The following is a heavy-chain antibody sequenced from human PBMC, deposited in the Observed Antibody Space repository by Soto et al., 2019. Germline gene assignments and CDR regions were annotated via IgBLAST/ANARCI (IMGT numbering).Heavy chain of an antibody. CDR3: ARLHCNSPNCVPLDP. D-gene: IGHD2-2*01. CDR1: GGSISSVSYY. Sequence: SETLSLTCSVSGGSISSVSYYWGWIRQPPGKGLEWIGSIYYSGSAYYSPSLKSRVTMPVDTSKNQLSLELRSVTAADTAVYYCARLHCNSPNCVPLDPWGQGTLVTVS. V-gene: IGHV4-39*01. CDR2: IYYSGSA. J-gene: IGHJ5*02.